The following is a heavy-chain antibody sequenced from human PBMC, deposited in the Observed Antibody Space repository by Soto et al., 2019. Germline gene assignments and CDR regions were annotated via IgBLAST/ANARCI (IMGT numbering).Heavy chain of an antibody. V-gene: IGHV3-30*04. CDR3: ARDLSARYYFDS. D-gene: IGHD2-15*01. CDR2: ISFDGKNI. J-gene: IGHJ4*02. CDR1: GFTFSTTA. Sequence: GGSLRPSCIASGFTFSTTAMHWVRQAPGKGLEWVALISFDGKNIFYAGSVKGRFTISRDNSKNTLYLQMDSLRADDTAVYFCARDLSARYYFDSWGQGVLVTVSS.